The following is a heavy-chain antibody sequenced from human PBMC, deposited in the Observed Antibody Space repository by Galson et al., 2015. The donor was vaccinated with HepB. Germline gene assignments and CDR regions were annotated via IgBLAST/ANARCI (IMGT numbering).Heavy chain of an antibody. CDR3: ARPTETMIVVVRPIDY. J-gene: IGHJ4*02. CDR2: ISGSGGST. Sequence: SLRLSCAASGFTFSSYAMSWVRQAPGKGLEWVSAISGSGGSTYYADSVKGRFTISRDNSKNTLYLQMNSLRAEDTAVYYCARPTETMIVVVRPIDYWGQGTLVTVSS. V-gene: IGHV3-23*01. D-gene: IGHD3-22*01. CDR1: GFTFSSYA.